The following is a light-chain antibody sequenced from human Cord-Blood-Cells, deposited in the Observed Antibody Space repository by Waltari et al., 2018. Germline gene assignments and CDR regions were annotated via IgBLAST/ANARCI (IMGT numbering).Light chain of an antibody. CDR3: AAWDDSLSGYV. Sequence: QSVLTQPPSASGTPGQRVTISCSGSSSNIGSNYVYWYQQLPGTAPKLLIYRNEQRPSGVPDRLSGSKSGTSASLAISGLRSEDESEYYCAAWDDSLSGYVFGTGTKVTVL. J-gene: IGLJ1*01. V-gene: IGLV1-47*01. CDR2: RNE. CDR1: SSNIGSNY.